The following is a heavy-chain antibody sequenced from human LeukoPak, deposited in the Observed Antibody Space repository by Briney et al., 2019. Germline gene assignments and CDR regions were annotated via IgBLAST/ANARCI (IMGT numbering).Heavy chain of an antibody. CDR3: AIQGGGYYQPLEV. CDR1: GFPFRSYA. CDR2: ISRSGDRT. D-gene: IGHD2-2*01. J-gene: IGHJ4*02. Sequence: GGPLRLSCAASGFPFRSYAVSWVRQAPGEGLGWVSAISRSGDRTYYADSVRSRFTISRYISNSTLYLEMISLRAEDTAVYYCAIQGGGYYQPLEVWGQGTLVTVSS. V-gene: IGHV3-23*01.